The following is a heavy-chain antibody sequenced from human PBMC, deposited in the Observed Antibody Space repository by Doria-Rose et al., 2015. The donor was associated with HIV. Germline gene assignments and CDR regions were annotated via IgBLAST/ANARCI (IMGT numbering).Heavy chain of an antibody. CDR3: ARDGVDV. CDR1: AYSITSGCY. D-gene: IGHD3-16*01. CDR2: ISYDGSN. Sequence: VRLPDSLPVLVKPSQSMSPTCSVTAYSITSGCYCHCIRQFPGSKLEWTGYISYDGSNKHNPSLKNRISITRDTSKNQVCLKLNSVPTEDTATYYCARDGVDVWGEGTTVTVSS. V-gene: IGHV4-61*01. J-gene: IGHJ6*04.